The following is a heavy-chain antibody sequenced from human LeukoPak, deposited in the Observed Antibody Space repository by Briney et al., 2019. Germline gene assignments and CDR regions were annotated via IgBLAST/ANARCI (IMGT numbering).Heavy chain of an antibody. V-gene: IGHV3-30-3*01. D-gene: IGHD6-19*01. Sequence: GGSLRLSCAASGFTFSSYAMHWVRQAPGKGLEWVAVISYDGSNKYYADSVKGRFTISRDNSKNTLYLQMNSLRAEDTVVYYCASSGGWYDLDYWGQGTLVTVSS. CDR2: ISYDGSNK. CDR3: ASSGGWYDLDY. CDR1: GFTFSSYA. J-gene: IGHJ4*02.